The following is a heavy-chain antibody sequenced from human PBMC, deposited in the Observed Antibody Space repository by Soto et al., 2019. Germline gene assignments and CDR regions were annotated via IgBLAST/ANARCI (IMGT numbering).Heavy chain of an antibody. Sequence: QVQLIQSAGEVKKPGASVKVSCKASGYTFTNYVIHWIRQAPGQGLEWMAWISPLKGNTNYAQKVQGRVTVTTDTSTNTVYMHLSGLRSDDTAIDFCARSGEHPFDYWGQGSLVTVSS. CDR1: GYTFTNYV. CDR3: ARSGEHPFDY. V-gene: IGHV1-18*01. CDR2: ISPLKGNT. J-gene: IGHJ4*02. D-gene: IGHD5-12*01.